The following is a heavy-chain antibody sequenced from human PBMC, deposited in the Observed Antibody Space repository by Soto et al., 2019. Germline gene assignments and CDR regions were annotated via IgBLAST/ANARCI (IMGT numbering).Heavy chain of an antibody. V-gene: IGHV1-2*02. CDR2: IDLDSRNT. D-gene: IGHD4-17*01. J-gene: IGHJ4*02. Sequence: QVQLVQSGAEVKKPGASVKVSCKASGHTFTGHHMHWVRQAPGQGLEWMGYIDLDSRNTRYAQKFQGRVTTTRDTSITTAYMELCGLRSDDTAVYYCGLEPTGTGGFDYWGQGTLVTVSS. CDR3: GLEPTGTGGFDY. CDR1: GHTFTGHH.